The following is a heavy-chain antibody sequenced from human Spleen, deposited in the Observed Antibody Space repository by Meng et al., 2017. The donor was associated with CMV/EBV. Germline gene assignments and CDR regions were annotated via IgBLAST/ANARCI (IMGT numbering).Heavy chain of an antibody. CDR2: ISSSSSYI. J-gene: IGHJ4*02. CDR1: GSTFSSYS. CDR3: ARDLVPPYYYDSSGYLDY. V-gene: IGHV3-21*01. D-gene: IGHD3-22*01. Sequence: EVQLVESXXGLVKPGGXLRVSCAASGSTFSSYSMNWVRQAPGKGLEWVSSISSSSSYIYYADSVKGRFTISRDNAKNSLYLQMNSLRAEDTAVYYCARDLVPPYYYDSSGYLDYWGQGTLVIVSS.